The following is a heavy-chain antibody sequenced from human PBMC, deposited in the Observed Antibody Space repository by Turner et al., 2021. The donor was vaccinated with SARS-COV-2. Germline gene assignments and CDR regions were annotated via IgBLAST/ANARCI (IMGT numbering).Heavy chain of an antibody. J-gene: IGHJ2*01. D-gene: IGHD2-21*02. CDR2: IIPLPVIA. CDR1: GGTFSSFI. Sequence: QVQLVQSGAEVRKPGSSVKVSCRASGGTFSSFIINWVRQAPGQGLEWMGGIIPLPVIANYAQKFQGRVTVTADTSTSTVYMELSSLRSEDTAVYYCARPTSCGGDCYYFDLWGRGTLVTVSS. V-gene: IGHV1-69*02. CDR3: ARPTSCGGDCYYFDL.